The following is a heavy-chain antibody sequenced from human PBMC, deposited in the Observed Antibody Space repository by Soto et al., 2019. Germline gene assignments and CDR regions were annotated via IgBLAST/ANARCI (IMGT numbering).Heavy chain of an antibody. CDR2: ITSDSSTR. V-gene: IGHV3-48*01. D-gene: IGHD2-2*01. CDR1: GFTFSSFG. J-gene: IGHJ4*02. CDR3: ARGEERVAMPSGY. Sequence: GGSLRLSCAVSGFTFSSFGMNWVRQAPGKGLEWISYITSDSSTRHYADSVKGRFTISRDNSKNTLYLQMNSLRAEDTAVYYCARGEERVAMPSGYWGQGTLVTVSS.